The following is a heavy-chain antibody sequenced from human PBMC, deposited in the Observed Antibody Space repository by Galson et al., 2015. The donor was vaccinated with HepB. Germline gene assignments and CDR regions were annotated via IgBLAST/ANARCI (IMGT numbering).Heavy chain of an antibody. J-gene: IGHJ6*03. CDR3: AIMLGNPVRPPMSNCYYYRDV. CDR1: GYTFTTYA. D-gene: IGHD4-11*01. Sequence: SCKASGYTFTTYAMNWVRQAPGQGLEWMGWINTNTGNPTYAQGFTGRFVFSLDTSVSTAYLQISSLKAEDTAVYYCAIMLGNPVRPPMSNCYYYRDVWGKGTTVTVSS. CDR2: INTNTGNP. V-gene: IGHV7-4-1*02.